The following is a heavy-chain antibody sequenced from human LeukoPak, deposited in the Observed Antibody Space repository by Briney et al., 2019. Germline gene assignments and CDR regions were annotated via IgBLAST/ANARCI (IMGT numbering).Heavy chain of an antibody. CDR3: ARAPSGVTTSRSDF. D-gene: IGHD4-17*01. V-gene: IGHV4-59*01. CDR1: GGSISSFY. CDR2: IHYSGST. J-gene: IGHJ4*02. Sequence: SETLSLTCTVSGGSISSFYWSWIRQPPGEGLEWIGYIHYSGSTNYNPSLRSRVTISADTSKNQFSLNLSSVTAADTAVYYCARAPSGVTTSRSDFWGQGTLVTVSS.